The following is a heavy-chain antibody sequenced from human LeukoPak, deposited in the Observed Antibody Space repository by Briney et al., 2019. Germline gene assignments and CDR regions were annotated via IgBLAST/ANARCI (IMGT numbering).Heavy chain of an antibody. D-gene: IGHD3-9*01. CDR3: ARDLNDILTGSYYFDY. Sequence: SGTLSLTCAVSGGSISSSNWWSWVRQPPGKGLEWIGEIYHSGSTNYNPSLKSRVTISVGKSKNQFSLKLSSVTAADTAVYYCARDLNDILTGSYYFDYWGQGTLVTVSS. CDR1: GGSISSSNW. J-gene: IGHJ4*02. V-gene: IGHV4-4*02. CDR2: IYHSGST.